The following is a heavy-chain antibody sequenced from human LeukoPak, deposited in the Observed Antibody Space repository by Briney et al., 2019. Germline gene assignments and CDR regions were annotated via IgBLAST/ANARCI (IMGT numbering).Heavy chain of an antibody. J-gene: IGHJ4*01. D-gene: IGHD6-19*01. V-gene: IGHV1-2*02. CDR3: AQSSGWDSLKY. CDR1: GHTFTYYY. Sequence: GASVKVSCKASGHTFTYYYMHWVRQAPGQGLEWMGWINPNSGGTNHAQKFQGRVSMTRDTSISTAYMELSRLRSDDTAVYYCAQSSGWDSLKYWGQGTLVTVSS. CDR2: INPNSGGT.